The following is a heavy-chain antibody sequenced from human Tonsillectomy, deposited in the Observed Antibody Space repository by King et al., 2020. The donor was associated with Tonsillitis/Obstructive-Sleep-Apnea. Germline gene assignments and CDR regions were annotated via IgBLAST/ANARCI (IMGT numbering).Heavy chain of an antibody. D-gene: IGHD3-10*01. Sequence: QLVQSGGGLVKPGGSLRLSCAASVFTFSSNSMNWVRQAPGRGLEGVSSITSSSSYIYYPDSVKGRFTISRDNAKDALYLQMNSLRVEDTTVYYCARGYKSFDYWGQGTLVTVSS. J-gene: IGHJ4*02. CDR2: ITSSSSYI. CDR1: VFTFSSNS. V-gene: IGHV3-21*01. CDR3: ARGYKSFDY.